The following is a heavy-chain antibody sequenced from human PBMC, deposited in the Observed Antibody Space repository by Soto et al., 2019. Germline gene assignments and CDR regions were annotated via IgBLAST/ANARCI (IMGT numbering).Heavy chain of an antibody. Sequence: ASVKVSCKASGYTFTNYPMHWVRQAPGQRLEWMGWINPGNGNTNYSQKFQGRVTMTSDTSTSTAYMELSSLRSDDTAVYYCARDQYSGSYFYPTSDDYCGQGTLVIVSS. J-gene: IGHJ4*02. CDR3: ARDQYSGSYFYPTSDDY. CDR1: GYTFTNYP. V-gene: IGHV1-3*01. CDR2: INPGNGNT. D-gene: IGHD1-26*01.